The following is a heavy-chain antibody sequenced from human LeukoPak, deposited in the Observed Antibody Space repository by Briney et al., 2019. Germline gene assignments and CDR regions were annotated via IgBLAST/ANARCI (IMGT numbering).Heavy chain of an antibody. CDR3: AKPLGYGSLIDY. D-gene: IGHD4-17*01. CDR1: GYTFTGYY. CDR2: INPNSGGT. Sequence: ASVKVSCKASGYTFTGYYMHWVRQAPGQGLEWMGWINPNSGGTNYAQKFQGRVTMTRDTSISTAYMELSRLRSDDTAVYYCAKPLGYGSLIDYWCQGTLVTVSS. V-gene: IGHV1-2*02. J-gene: IGHJ4*02.